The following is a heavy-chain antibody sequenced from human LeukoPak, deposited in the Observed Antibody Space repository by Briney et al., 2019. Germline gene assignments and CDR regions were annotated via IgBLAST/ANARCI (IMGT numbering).Heavy chain of an antibody. J-gene: IGHJ6*03. CDR1: GYSISSGYY. CDR2: IYHSGST. CDR3: ARDGCSSTSCYEDYYYMDV. V-gene: IGHV4-38-2*02. Sequence: SETLSLTCTVSGYSISSGYYWGWIRQPPGKGLEWIGSIYHSGSTYYNPSLKSRVTMSVDTSKNQFSLKLSSVTAADTAVYYCARDGCSSTSCYEDYYYMDVWGQGTLVTVSS. D-gene: IGHD2-2*01.